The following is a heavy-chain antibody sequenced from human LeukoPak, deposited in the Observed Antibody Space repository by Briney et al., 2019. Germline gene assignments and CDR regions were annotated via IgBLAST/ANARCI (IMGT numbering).Heavy chain of an antibody. D-gene: IGHD3-10*01. CDR1: GGSVSSGSYY. V-gene: IGHV4-61*01. Sequence: SETLSLTCTVSGGSVSSGSYYWSWIRQPPGTGLEWIGYIYYSGSTNYNPSLKSRVTISVDTSKNQFSLKLSSVTAADTAVYYCARGGDYYGSGSSTFDYWGQGTLVTVSS. CDR3: ARGGDYYGSGSSTFDY. CDR2: IYYSGST. J-gene: IGHJ4*02.